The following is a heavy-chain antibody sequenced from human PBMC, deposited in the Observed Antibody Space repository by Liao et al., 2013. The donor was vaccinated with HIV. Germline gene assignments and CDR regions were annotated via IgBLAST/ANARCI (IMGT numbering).Heavy chain of an antibody. CDR1: GGSFSGYY. V-gene: IGHV4-34*01. CDR2: INHSGST. J-gene: IGHJ4*02. CDR3: ASLTPTYYYDSSGYWAAN. D-gene: IGHD3-22*01. Sequence: QVQLQQWGAGLLKPSETLSLTCAVYGGSFSGYYWSWIRQPPGKGLEWIGEINHSGSTNYNPSLKSRVTISVDTSKNQFSLKLSSVTAADTAVYYCASLTPTYYYDSSGYWAANWGQGTLVTVSS.